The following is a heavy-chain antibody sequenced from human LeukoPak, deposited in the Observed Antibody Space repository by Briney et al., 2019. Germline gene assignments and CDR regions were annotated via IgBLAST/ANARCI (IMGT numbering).Heavy chain of an antibody. CDR1: GGSFSGYY. V-gene: IGHV4-34*01. J-gene: IGHJ4*02. D-gene: IGHD2-2*01. CDR3: ARVWYQLPSWACDY. Sequence: SETLSLTCAVYGGSFSGYYWSWIRQPPGKGLEWIGEINHSGSTNYNPSLKSRVTTSVDTSKNQFSLKLSSVTAADTAVYYCARVWYQLPSWACDYWGQGTLVTVSS. CDR2: INHSGST.